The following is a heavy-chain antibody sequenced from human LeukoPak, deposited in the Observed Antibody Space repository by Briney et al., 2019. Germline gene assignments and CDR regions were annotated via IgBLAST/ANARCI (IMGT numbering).Heavy chain of an antibody. D-gene: IGHD2-21*01. CDR2: VVGNGGTT. CDR1: GFTFTTYT. CDR3: ARERAYYYFDY. V-gene: IGHV3-64*01. J-gene: IGHJ4*02. Sequence: GGSLRLSCEASGFTFTTYTIHWVRQAPGKGLEYVSAVVGNGGTTHYANSVKGRFTISRDNSKNTVYLQMGSLRAEDTAMYYCARERAYYYFDYWGQGALVTVSS.